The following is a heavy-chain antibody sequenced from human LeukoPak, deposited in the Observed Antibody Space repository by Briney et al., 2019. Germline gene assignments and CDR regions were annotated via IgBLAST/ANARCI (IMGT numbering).Heavy chain of an antibody. V-gene: IGHV3-23*01. CDR1: GFTFSSYG. CDR2: IGDDGHP. CDR3: AKRGLYYFDS. J-gene: IGHJ4*02. Sequence: PGGSLRLSCAASGFTFSSYGMSWVRQAPGKGLDWVSSIGDDGHPYYSDSVKGRCTISRDNSKNTLYLQMNSLRAEDTAVYFCAKRGLYYFDSWGQGTLLTVSS.